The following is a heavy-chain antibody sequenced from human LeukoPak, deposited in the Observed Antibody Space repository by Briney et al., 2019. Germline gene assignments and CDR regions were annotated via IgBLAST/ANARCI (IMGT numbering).Heavy chain of an antibody. CDR1: GFTFSDYW. Sequence: GGSPRLSCVASGFTFSDYWMSWVRQAPGKGLEWVANIKQDGSDKYCADSMRGRFTISRDNAKDSLYLQMNSLRAEDTAVYFCARGTYSSGWYPDYFDYWGQGTLVTVSS. J-gene: IGHJ4*02. CDR3: ARGTYSSGWYPDYFDY. D-gene: IGHD6-19*01. CDR2: IKQDGSDK. V-gene: IGHV3-7*03.